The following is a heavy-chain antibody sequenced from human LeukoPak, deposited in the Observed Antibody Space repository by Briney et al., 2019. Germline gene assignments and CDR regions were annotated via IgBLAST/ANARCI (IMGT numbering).Heavy chain of an antibody. J-gene: IGHJ4*02. CDR1: GYTFSSYY. Sequence: ASVKVSCKASGYTFSSYYMHWVRQAPGQGLEWMGIINTSGGSTSYAQKFQGRVTMTRDTSTSTVYMELSSLRSEDTAVYYCARYYGDSVAIDYWGQGTLVTVSS. CDR2: INTSGGST. CDR3: ARYYGDSVAIDY. D-gene: IGHD3-10*01. V-gene: IGHV1-46*01.